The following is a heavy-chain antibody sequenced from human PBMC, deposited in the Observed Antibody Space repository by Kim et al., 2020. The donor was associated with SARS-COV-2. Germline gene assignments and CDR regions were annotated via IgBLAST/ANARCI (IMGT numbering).Heavy chain of an antibody. CDR3: ARGGRSIAARLDYYGMDV. D-gene: IGHD6-6*01. J-gene: IGHJ6*02. CDR1: GYTFTGYY. V-gene: IGHV1-2*02. CDR2: INPNSGGT. Sequence: ASVKVSCKASGYTFTGYYMHWVRQAPGQGLEWMGWINPNSGGTNYAQKFQGRVTMTRDTSISTAYMELSRLRSDDTAVYYCARGGRSIAARLDYYGMDVWGQGTTVTVSS.